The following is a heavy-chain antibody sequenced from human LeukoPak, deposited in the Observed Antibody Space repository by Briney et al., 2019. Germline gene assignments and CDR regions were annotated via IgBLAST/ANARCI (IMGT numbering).Heavy chain of an antibody. Sequence: SETLSLTCAVYGGSFSGYYWSWIRQPPGKGLEWIGEINHSGSTNYNPSLKSRVTISVDTSKNQFSLKLSSVTAADTAVYYCARGTSELDYWGQGTLVTVSS. CDR1: GGSFSGYY. V-gene: IGHV4-34*01. J-gene: IGHJ4*02. CDR3: ARGTSELDY. D-gene: IGHD6-6*01. CDR2: INHSGST.